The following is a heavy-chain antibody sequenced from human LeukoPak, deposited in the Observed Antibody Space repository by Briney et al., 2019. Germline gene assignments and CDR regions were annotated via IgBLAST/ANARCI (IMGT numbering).Heavy chain of an antibody. J-gene: IGHJ4*02. V-gene: IGHV3-9*01. CDR3: AKDAFGGVIGNFDY. Sequence: PGRSLRLSCAASGFTFDDYAMHWVRQAPGKGLEWVSGISWNSGSIGYADSVKGRFTISRDNAKNSLYLQMNSLRAEDTALYYCAKDAFGGVIGNFDYWGRGTLVTVSS. D-gene: IGHD3-16*02. CDR2: ISWNSGSI. CDR1: GFTFDDYA.